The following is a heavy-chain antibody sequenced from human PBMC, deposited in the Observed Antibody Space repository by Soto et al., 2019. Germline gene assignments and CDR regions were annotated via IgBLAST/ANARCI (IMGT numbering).Heavy chain of an antibody. CDR3: ARGARWLAPLDA. CDR1: GGSTINYY. Sequence: PSETLSLTCTVSGGSTINYYWSWIRQPPGRGLEWIGYIYNNENTNYNPSLKSRVTISKDTTKKELSLKLNSVTAADTAVYFCARGARWLAPLDAWGQGTLVTVSS. CDR2: IYNNENT. D-gene: IGHD6-19*01. V-gene: IGHV4-59*01. J-gene: IGHJ5*02.